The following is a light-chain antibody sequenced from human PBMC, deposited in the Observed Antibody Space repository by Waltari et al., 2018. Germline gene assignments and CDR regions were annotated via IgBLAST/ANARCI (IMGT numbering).Light chain of an antibody. CDR2: EVA. Sequence: QSALTKPASMSGSPGQSITISCTGTSSDVDCFNFVSWYQQYPGKAPKLIIYEVANRPSVVSHRFSGSRSGNTASLTISGLQAEDEADYYCSSYTSVNTRFGGGTKLTVL. CDR1: SSDVDCFNF. J-gene: IGLJ2*01. CDR3: SSYTSVNTR. V-gene: IGLV2-14*01.